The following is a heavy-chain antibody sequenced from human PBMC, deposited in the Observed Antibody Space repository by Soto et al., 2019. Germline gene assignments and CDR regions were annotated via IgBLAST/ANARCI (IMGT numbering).Heavy chain of an antibody. Sequence: LVESGGALVYPGGSLRHSCIASGFSFSDYSMNWVRQAPGKGLQWVSYISSSSDKTYYADSVKGRFTVSRDNAKNALFLEMNSLRDDDTATYYCARLPKGSLVTAWGQGTRVTVSS. J-gene: IGHJ4*02. D-gene: IGHD2-21*02. V-gene: IGHV3-48*02. CDR1: GFSFSDYS. CDR2: ISSSSDKT. CDR3: ARLPKGSLVTA.